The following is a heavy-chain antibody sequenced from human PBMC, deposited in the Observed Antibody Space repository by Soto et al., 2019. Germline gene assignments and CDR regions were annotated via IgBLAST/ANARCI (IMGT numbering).Heavy chain of an antibody. V-gene: IGHV3-30-3*01. CDR1: GFTFSSYA. CDR3: ARAGGSTDYYYGMDV. CDR2: ISYDGADK. J-gene: IGHJ6*02. Sequence: VGSLRLSCAASGFTFSSYAMHWVRQAPGKGLEWVAVISYDGADKYYADSVKGRFTTSRDNSKNTLYLQMSSLRAEDTAVYYCARAGGSTDYYYGMDVWGQGTTVTVSS.